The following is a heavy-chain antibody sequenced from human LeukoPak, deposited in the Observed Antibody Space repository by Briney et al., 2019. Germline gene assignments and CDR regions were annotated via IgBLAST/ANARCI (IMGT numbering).Heavy chain of an antibody. CDR1: GYSFISYW. CDR2: FYPGDSDT. D-gene: IGHD3-3*01. CDR3: ARGVGSGYYIWFDP. Sequence: GESLNISCKASGYSFISYWIAWVRQMPGKGLEWMGIFYPGDSDTRYSPSFQGQVTMSVDKSISTAYLHWSDLKASDTATYYCARGVGSGYYIWFDPWGQGTLVTVSS. J-gene: IGHJ5*02. V-gene: IGHV5-51*01.